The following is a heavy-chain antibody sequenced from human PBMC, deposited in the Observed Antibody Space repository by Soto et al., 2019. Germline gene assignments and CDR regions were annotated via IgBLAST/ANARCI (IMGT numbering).Heavy chain of an antibody. Sequence: QVQLVQSGAEVKKPGASVKVSCKASGYTFTSYDINWVRQATGQGLEWMGWMNPNTGNTGYAQNLQGRVTMTRNSPITTAYMELSSLRPEATAVYYCARARAVAGFDYWGQGTLVTVSS. CDR3: ARARAVAGFDY. CDR2: MNPNTGNT. D-gene: IGHD6-19*01. CDR1: GYTFTSYD. J-gene: IGHJ4*02. V-gene: IGHV1-8*01.